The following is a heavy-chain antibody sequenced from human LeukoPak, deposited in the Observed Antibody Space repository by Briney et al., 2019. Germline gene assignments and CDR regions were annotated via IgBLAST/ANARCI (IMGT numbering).Heavy chain of an antibody. J-gene: IGHJ4*02. D-gene: IGHD4-17*01. V-gene: IGHV4-59*12. CDR1: GGSISSYY. CDR3: ARDVYGADY. Sequence: PSGTLSLTCTVSGGSISSYYWSWIRQPPGKGLEWIGYIYYSGSTNYNPSLKSRVTISVDTSKNQFSLKLSSVTAADTAVYYCARDVYGADYWGQGTLVTVSS. CDR2: IYYSGST.